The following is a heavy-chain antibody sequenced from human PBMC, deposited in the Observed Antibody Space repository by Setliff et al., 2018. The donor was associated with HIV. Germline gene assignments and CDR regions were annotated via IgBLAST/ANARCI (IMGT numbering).Heavy chain of an antibody. Sequence: SETLSLTCTVSGGSISSDSYYWGWIRQPPGKGLEWIGSIFYSGSTDYNPSLKSRVTISIDTSKRQFSLNLISVTAADTAVYYCARDGGYGSGSYDYWGQGTLVTVSS. V-gene: IGHV4-39*07. D-gene: IGHD3-10*01. CDR3: ARDGGYGSGSYDY. CDR2: IFYSGST. J-gene: IGHJ4*02. CDR1: GGSISSDSYY.